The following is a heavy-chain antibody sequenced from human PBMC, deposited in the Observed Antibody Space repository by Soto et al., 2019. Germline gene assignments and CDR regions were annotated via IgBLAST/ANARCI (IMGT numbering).Heavy chain of an antibody. CDR2: MYSDGRT. D-gene: IGHD1-1*01. J-gene: IGHJ4*02. Sequence: GGSLRLSCAAPGLPVSTNYMSWVRQAPGKGLEWVSIMYSDGRTFHADSVKGRFTISRDKSKNMLYLQMNSLRAEDTAVYYCARVTTLAFDYWGQGTLVTVSS. V-gene: IGHV3-66*01. CDR1: GLPVSTNY. CDR3: ARVTTLAFDY.